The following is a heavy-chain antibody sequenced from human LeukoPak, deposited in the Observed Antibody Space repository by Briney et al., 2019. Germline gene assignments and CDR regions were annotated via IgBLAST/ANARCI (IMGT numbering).Heavy chain of an antibody. CDR2: IYHSGST. CDR3: ARSIIGRKVVTLGY. CDR1: GGSFSGYY. D-gene: IGHD3-22*01. V-gene: IGHV4-34*01. Sequence: SETLSLTCAVYGGSFSGYYWSWIRQPPGKGLEWIGYIYHSGSTNYNPSLKSRVTISVDTSKDQFSLKLSSVTAADTAVYYCARSIIGRKVVTLGYWGQGTLVTVSS. J-gene: IGHJ4*02.